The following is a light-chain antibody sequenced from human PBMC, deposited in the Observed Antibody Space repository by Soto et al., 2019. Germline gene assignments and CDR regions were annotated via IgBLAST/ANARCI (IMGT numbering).Light chain of an antibody. CDR3: GTWDSSLSAVV. CDR1: NSNVGNNF. V-gene: IGLV1-51*01. J-gene: IGLJ2*01. CDR2: DNN. Sequence: QSVLTQPPSVSAAPGQKVTISCSGSNSNVGNNFVSWYQQVPGTAPKLLIYDNNKRPSGIPDRFSASKSGTAATLGITGLQTGDEANYYCGTWDSSLSAVVFGGGTKLTVL.